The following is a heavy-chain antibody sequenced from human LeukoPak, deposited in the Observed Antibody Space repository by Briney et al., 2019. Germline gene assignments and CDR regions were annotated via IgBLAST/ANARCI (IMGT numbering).Heavy chain of an antibody. CDR2: ISAYNGNT. Sequence: VASVKVSCKASGYTFTSYGISWVRQAPGQGLEWMGWISAYNGNTNYAQKLQGRVTMTTDTSTSTAYMELRSLRSDDTAAYYCARGLRALRYFDWKLYYFDYWGQGTLVTVSS. CDR3: ARGLRALRYFDWKLYYFDY. CDR1: GYTFTSYG. D-gene: IGHD3-9*01. J-gene: IGHJ4*02. V-gene: IGHV1-18*01.